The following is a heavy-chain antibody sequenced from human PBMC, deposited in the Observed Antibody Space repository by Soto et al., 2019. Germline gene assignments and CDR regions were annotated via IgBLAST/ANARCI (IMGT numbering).Heavy chain of an antibody. Sequence: PGGSLRLSCAASGFTFSTYSMNWVRQAPGKGLEWVSYISSSSSTIFYTDSVKGRFTVSRDNAKNSLYLQMNSLRAEDTAVYYRATPTYYYDSTGPPAYCGQGT. V-gene: IGHV3-48*01. D-gene: IGHD3-22*01. CDR3: ATPTYYYDSTGPPAY. J-gene: IGHJ4*02. CDR1: GFTFSTYS. CDR2: ISSSSSTI.